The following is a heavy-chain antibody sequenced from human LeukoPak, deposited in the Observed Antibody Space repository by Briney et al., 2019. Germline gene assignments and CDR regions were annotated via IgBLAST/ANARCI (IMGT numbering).Heavy chain of an antibody. CDR3: ARVRDHYDFWSGYYAGWFDP. Sequence: ASVKVSCKASGHTFTSYGISWVRQAPGQGLEWMGWISAYNGNTNYAQKLQGRVTMTTDTSTSTAYMELRSLRSDDTAVYYCARVRDHYDFWSGYYAGWFDPWGQGTLVTVSS. D-gene: IGHD3-3*01. CDR2: ISAYNGNT. CDR1: GHTFTSYG. J-gene: IGHJ5*02. V-gene: IGHV1-18*01.